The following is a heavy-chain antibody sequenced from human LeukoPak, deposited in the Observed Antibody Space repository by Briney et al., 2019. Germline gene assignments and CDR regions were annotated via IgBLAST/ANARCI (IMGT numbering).Heavy chain of an antibody. V-gene: IGHV4-34*01. Sequence: PSETLSLTCAVYGGSFSGYYWSWIRQPPGKGLEWIGEINHSGSTNYNPSLKSRVTMSVDTSKNQFSLKLSSVTAADTAVYYCARGGVTITTPAGQNYYYYGMDVWGQGTTVTVSS. J-gene: IGHJ6*02. D-gene: IGHD4-11*01. CDR2: INHSGST. CDR1: GGSFSGYY. CDR3: ARGGVTITTPAGQNYYYYGMDV.